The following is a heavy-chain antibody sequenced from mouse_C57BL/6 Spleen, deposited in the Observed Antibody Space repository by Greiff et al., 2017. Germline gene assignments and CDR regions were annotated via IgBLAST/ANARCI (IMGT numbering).Heavy chain of an antibody. CDR1: GYSITSGYY. CDR2: ISYDGSN. CDR3: AREDLPSRYFDV. J-gene: IGHJ1*03. Sequence: ESGPGLVKPSQSLSLTCSVTGYSITSGYYWNWIRQFPGNKLEWMGYISYDGSNNYNPSLKNRISITRDTSKNQFFLKLNSVTTEDTATYYCAREDLPSRYFDVWGTGTTVTVSS. D-gene: IGHD2-1*01. V-gene: IGHV3-6*01.